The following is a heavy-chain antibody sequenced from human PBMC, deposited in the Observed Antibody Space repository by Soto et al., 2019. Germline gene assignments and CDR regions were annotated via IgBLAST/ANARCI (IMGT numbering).Heavy chain of an antibody. V-gene: IGHV3-30*18. J-gene: IGHJ5*02. CDR3: AKDRFCSGSSCYPNHFDP. CDR1: GLTFNYYG. Sequence: GGSLRLSCAASGLTFNYYGMHWVRQAPGKGLEWVALISSDGSNQYYTDSVRGRFIISRDNSKNELYLQMDSLRAEDTAVYYCAKDRFCSGSSCYPNHFDPWGQGTLVTVSS. CDR2: ISSDGSNQ. D-gene: IGHD2-15*01.